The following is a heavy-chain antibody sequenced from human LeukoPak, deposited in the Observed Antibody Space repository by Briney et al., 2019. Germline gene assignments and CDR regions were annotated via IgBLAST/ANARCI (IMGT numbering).Heavy chain of an antibody. CDR2: IRNKANSYTT. V-gene: IGHV3-72*01. CDR3: VRVGGSAYPDY. CDR1: GFTFSDHH. J-gene: IGHJ4*02. D-gene: IGHD2-15*01. Sequence: GGSLRLSCAASGFTFSDHHMDWVRQAPEKGLEWVGRIRNKANSYTTEYAASVKGRFTISRDDSKNSLYLQMNSLKTEDTAVYYCVRVGGSAYPDYWGQGTLLIVSS.